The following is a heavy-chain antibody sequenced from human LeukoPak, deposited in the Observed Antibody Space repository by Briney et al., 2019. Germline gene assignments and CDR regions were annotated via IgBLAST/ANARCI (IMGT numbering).Heavy chain of an antibody. CDR3: ARDLDFPPDYHWFDP. CDR2: INPNSGGT. CDR1: GYTFTGYY. J-gene: IGHJ5*02. V-gene: IGHV1-2*02. D-gene: IGHD2/OR15-2a*01. Sequence: ASVKVSCKASGYTFTGYYMHWVRHPPGQGHERMGWINPNSGGTNYAQKFQGRVTMTRDTSISTAYVELSRLRSDDTAVYYCARDLDFPPDYHWFDPWGQGTLVTVSS.